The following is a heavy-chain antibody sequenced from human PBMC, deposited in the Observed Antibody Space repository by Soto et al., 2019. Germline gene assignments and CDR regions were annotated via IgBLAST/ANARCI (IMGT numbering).Heavy chain of an antibody. CDR1: GGTFSSYA. CDR3: ARGRWYSSSSVYYYGMDV. D-gene: IGHD6-6*01. V-gene: IGHV1-69*13. J-gene: IGHJ6*02. CDR2: IILIFGTA. Sequence: SVKVSCKASGGTFSSYAISWVRQAPGQGLEWMGGIILIFGTANYAQKFQGRVTITAYESTSTAYMELSSLRSEDTAVYYCARGRWYSSSSVYYYGMDVWGQGTTVTVSS.